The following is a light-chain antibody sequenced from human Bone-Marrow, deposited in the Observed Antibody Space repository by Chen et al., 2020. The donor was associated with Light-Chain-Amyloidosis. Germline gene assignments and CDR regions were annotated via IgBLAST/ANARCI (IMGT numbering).Light chain of an antibody. CDR1: QTISSNY. V-gene: IGKV3-20*01. J-gene: IGKJ4*01. CDR3: KKYGTSPLT. Sequence: EIVLTQSPGTLSLSPGEGANLSCRASQTISSNYLTGYQQKFGQAPRLLIYGSSSRATGIPDRFTGSGSGTDFTRNINRLEPEDVAMYYCKKYGTSPLTFGGGTNGEIK. CDR2: GSS.